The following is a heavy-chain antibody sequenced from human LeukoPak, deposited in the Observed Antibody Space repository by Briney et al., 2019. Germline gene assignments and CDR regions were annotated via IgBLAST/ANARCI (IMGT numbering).Heavy chain of an antibody. CDR1: GFTFDDYA. CDR2: ISWNSETI. CDR3: ARGNWGPDY. Sequence: PGGSLRLSCAVSGFTFDDYAMHWVRQVPGKGLEWVSGISWNSETIGYADSVKGRFTISRDNTKNSLYLQMNSLRAEDTAVYYCARGNWGPDYWGQGTLVTVSS. J-gene: IGHJ4*02. D-gene: IGHD3-16*01. V-gene: IGHV3-9*01.